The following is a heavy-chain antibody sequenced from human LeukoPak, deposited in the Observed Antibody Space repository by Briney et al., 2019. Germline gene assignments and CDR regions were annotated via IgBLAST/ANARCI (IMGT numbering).Heavy chain of an antibody. D-gene: IGHD4-11*01. Sequence: LEWVSAISGSGGSTYYADSVKGRFTISRDNSKNTLYLQMNSLRAEDTAVYYCANLYRNDYWGQGTLVTVSS. CDR2: ISGSGGST. V-gene: IGHV3-23*01. J-gene: IGHJ4*02. CDR3: ANLYRNDY.